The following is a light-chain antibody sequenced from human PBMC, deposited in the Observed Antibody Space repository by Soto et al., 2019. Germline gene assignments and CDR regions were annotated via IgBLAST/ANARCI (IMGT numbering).Light chain of an antibody. CDR2: DVS. CDR3: SSYTGGSTYV. J-gene: IGLJ1*01. CDR1: SSDIGGYKY. Sequence: QSALTQPASVSGSPGQSITISCTGTSSDIGGYKYVSWYQQHPGKAPKLMIYDVSNRRSGVPNLFSGSKSGNTATLTISGLQGEDEAEYYCSSYTGGSTYVFGTGTKLTVL. V-gene: IGLV2-14*01.